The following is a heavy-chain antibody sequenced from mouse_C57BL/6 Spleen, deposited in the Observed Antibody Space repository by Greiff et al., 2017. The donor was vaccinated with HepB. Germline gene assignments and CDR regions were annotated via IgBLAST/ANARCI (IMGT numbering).Heavy chain of an antibody. CDR2: INPNNGGT. CDR3: ARSPLIYYYGSTYYFDY. CDR1: GYTFTDYN. Sequence: QLKQSGPELVKPGASVKMSCKASGYTFTDYNMHWVKQSHGKSLEWIGYINPNNGGTSYNQKFKGKATLTVNKSSSTAYMELRSLTSEDSAVYYCARSPLIYYYGSTYYFDYWGQGTTLTVSS. J-gene: IGHJ2*01. D-gene: IGHD1-1*01. V-gene: IGHV1-22*01.